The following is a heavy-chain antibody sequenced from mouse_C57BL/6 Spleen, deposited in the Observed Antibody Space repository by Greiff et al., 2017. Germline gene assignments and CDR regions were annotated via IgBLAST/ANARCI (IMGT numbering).Heavy chain of an antibody. CDR2: IYPSDSET. Sequence: VQLQQPGAELVRPGSSVKLSCKASGYTFTRYWLDWVKQRPGQGLEWIGNIYPSDSETHYNQKFKDKATLTVDKSSSTAYMQLSSLTSEDSAVYYGARGGAGATVPWYFDGWGTGTTVTVSS. V-gene: IGHV1-61*01. CDR3: ARGGAGATVPWYFDG. J-gene: IGHJ1*03. D-gene: IGHD3-1*01. CDR1: GYTFTRYW.